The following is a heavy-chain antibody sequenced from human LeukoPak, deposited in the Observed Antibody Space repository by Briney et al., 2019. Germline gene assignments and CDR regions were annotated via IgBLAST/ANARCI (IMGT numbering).Heavy chain of an antibody. J-gene: IGHJ4*02. Sequence: GGSLRLSCAASGLSFSNYAMYWVRQAPGKGLEWVSAIGGSGGNIFYTDSVKDRFTISRDNSKNTLYLQMNSLRAEDTAVYYCAKDHYGSGSKHPDFDYWGQGTLVTVSS. CDR2: IGGSGGNI. CDR3: AKDHYGSGSKHPDFDY. V-gene: IGHV3-23*01. D-gene: IGHD3-10*01. CDR1: GLSFSNYA.